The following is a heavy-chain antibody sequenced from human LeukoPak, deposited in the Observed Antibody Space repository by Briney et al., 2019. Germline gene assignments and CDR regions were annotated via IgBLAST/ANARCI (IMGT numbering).Heavy chain of an antibody. CDR3: ARETGSGSYDY. CDR1: GGSISRYW. V-gene: IGHV4-4*07. CDR2: IYTSGST. J-gene: IGHJ4*02. Sequence: SETLSLTCTVSGGSISRYWWSWNRRPAGKGQEWIGRIYTSGSTNYNPSLESRVTMSVDTSKNQFSLKLSSVTAADTALYYCARETGSGSYDYCGQGTLVTVSS. D-gene: IGHD3-10*01.